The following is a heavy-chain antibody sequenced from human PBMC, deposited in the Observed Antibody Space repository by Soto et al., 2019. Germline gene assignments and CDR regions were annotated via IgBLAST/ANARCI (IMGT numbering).Heavy chain of an antibody. Sequence: ASVKVSCKASGYTLIMYYIHWMRQAPGQGLDWMGLINPSGGSTTYAQKFQGRVTMTRDTSTSTVYMDLSSLKSEDTAVYYCARSPYSSGYYYAIDYWGQGTQVTVSS. CDR3: ARSPYSSGYYYAIDY. V-gene: IGHV1-46*01. CDR2: INPSGGST. CDR1: GYTLIMYY. D-gene: IGHD3-22*01. J-gene: IGHJ4*02.